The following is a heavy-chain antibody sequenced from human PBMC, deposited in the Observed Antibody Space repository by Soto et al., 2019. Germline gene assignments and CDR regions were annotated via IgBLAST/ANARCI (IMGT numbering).Heavy chain of an antibody. CDR3: ARAYDSSGYYGDYYYGMDV. V-gene: IGHV1-2*04. CDR2: INPNSGGT. Sequence: ASVTGSCTASGYAITGYYMHWLRQATEQGLDWMGWINPNSGGTNYAQKFQGWVTMTRDTSISTAYMELSRLRSDDTAVYYCARAYDSSGYYGDYYYGMDVWGQGTTVNVSS. CDR1: GYAITGYY. D-gene: IGHD3-22*01. J-gene: IGHJ6*02.